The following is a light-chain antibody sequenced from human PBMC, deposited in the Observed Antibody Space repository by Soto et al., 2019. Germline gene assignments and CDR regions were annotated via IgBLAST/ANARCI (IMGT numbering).Light chain of an antibody. Sequence: DIQMPQSPSSLSASVGDRVTITCRASENVFSYVNWYQQKSGNAPKLLIFGTSSLHSGVPSGFRGSGSGTDFTLTISSLQPEDFATYYCQQSYSNPITFGGGTKVEMK. V-gene: IGKV1-39*01. CDR1: ENVFSY. J-gene: IGKJ4*01. CDR2: GTS. CDR3: QQSYSNPIT.